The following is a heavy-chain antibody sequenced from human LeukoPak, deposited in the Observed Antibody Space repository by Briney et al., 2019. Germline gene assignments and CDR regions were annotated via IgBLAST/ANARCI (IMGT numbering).Heavy chain of an antibody. Sequence: ASVKVSCKASGGTFSSFAISWVRQAPGQGLEWMGRIILMLGTANYVQKFQGRVTINADKSTSTAYMELSSLRSEDTAVYYCARENPLYGMDVWGQGTTVTVSS. CDR3: ARENPLYGMDV. J-gene: IGHJ6*02. V-gene: IGHV1-69*04. CDR1: GGTFSSFA. CDR2: IILMLGTA.